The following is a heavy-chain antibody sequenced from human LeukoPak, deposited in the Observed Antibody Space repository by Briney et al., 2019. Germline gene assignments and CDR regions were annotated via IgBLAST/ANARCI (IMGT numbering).Heavy chain of an antibody. CDR2: ISGSGGST. CDR3: AGNYDILTGYYKGNYYYYYGMDV. Sequence: GGSLRLSCAASGFTFSSYAMSWVRQAPGKGLEWVSAISGSGGSTYYADSVKGRFTISRDNSKNTLYLQMNSLRAEDTAVYYCAGNYDILTGYYKGNYYYYYGMDVWGQGTMVTVSS. CDR1: GFTFSSYA. D-gene: IGHD3-9*01. J-gene: IGHJ6*02. V-gene: IGHV3-23*01.